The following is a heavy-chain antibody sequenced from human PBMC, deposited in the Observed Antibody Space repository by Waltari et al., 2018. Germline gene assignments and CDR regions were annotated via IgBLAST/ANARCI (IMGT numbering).Heavy chain of an antibody. Sequence: QLQLQESGPGLVKPSETLSLTCTVSGGSISSSSYYWGWIRQPPGKGLEWIGSIYYSGSTYYNPSLKSRVTISVDTSKNQFSLKLSSVTAADTAVYYCARQRSGVAGKSGAFDIWGQGTMVTVSS. V-gene: IGHV4-39*01. CDR2: IYYSGST. CDR1: GGSISSSSYY. CDR3: ARQRSGVAGKSGAFDI. J-gene: IGHJ3*02. D-gene: IGHD6-19*01.